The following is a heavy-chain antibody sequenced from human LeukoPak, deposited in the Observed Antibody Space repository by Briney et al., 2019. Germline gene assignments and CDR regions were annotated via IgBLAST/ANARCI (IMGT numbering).Heavy chain of an antibody. CDR2: ISYDGSNK. V-gene: IGHV3-30*09. J-gene: IGHJ6*02. Sequence: GGSLRLSCAASGFTFSSYAMHWVRQAPGKGLEWVAVISYDGSNKYYADSVKGRFAISRDNSKNTLYLQMNSLRAEDTAVYYCARDGSGNYGMDVWGQGTTVTVSS. D-gene: IGHD1-1*01. CDR3: ARDGSGNYGMDV. CDR1: GFTFSSYA.